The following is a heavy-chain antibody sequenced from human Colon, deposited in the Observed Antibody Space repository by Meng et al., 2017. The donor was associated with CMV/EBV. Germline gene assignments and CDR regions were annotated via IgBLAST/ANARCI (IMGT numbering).Heavy chain of an antibody. CDR2: IKPKSEGATT. D-gene: IGHD5-12*01. CDR1: DFTFSNAW. V-gene: IGHV3-15*01. CDR3: TTMGGYDKDY. J-gene: IGHJ4*02. Sequence: GESLKISCAASDFTFSNAWMTWVRRAPGKGLEWVGHIKPKSEGATTEYAAPVTGRFAISRDESKNTLHLEMNTVKTEDTGVYYCTTMGGYDKDYWGQGTLVTVSS.